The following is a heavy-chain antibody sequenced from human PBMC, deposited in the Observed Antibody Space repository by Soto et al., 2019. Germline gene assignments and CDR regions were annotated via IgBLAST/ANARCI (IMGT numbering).Heavy chain of an antibody. CDR3: AHLVPGPLSFAY. D-gene: IGHD6-19*01. Sequence: QITLKESGPSLIKPTQTLALTCTFSGFSFNTRGVGVAWIRQPPGKTLEWLAVIYWDNDRRYRPSLTDRLSITKDMSRKQVFLTMTNVDPVDTGTYYGAHLVPGPLSFAYWGQGALVTVSS. CDR1: GFSFNTRGVG. V-gene: IGHV2-5*02. CDR2: IYWDNDR. J-gene: IGHJ4*02.